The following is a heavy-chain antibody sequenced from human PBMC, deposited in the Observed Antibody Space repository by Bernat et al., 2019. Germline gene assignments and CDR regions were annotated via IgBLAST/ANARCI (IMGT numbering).Heavy chain of an antibody. CDR2: FYYTGGT. Sequence: QLQLQESGPGLVKPSETLSLTCPVSGGSISSSSYYWGWIRQAPGKGLEWVGSFYYTGGTYYNPSLNSPVSMSVDTSKNQFYMKLSSVTAADTAVYYCAGGSSRYSWFDPWGQGTLVTVSS. CDR3: AGGSSRYSWFDP. CDR1: GGSISSSSYY. V-gene: IGHV4-39*01. D-gene: IGHD6-25*01. J-gene: IGHJ5*02.